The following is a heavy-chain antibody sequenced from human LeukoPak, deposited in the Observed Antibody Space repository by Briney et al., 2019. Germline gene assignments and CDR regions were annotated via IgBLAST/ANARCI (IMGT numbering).Heavy chain of an antibody. CDR1: GYSISSGYY. CDR2: IYHSGST. J-gene: IGHJ3*02. Sequence: SETLSLTCTVSGYSISSGYYWGWIRQPPGKGLEWIGSIYHSGSTYYNPSLKSRVTISVDTSKNQFSLKLSSVTAADTAVYYCARPSGGSYILSDAFDIWGQGTMVTVSS. D-gene: IGHD1-26*01. CDR3: ARPSGGSYILSDAFDI. V-gene: IGHV4-38-2*02.